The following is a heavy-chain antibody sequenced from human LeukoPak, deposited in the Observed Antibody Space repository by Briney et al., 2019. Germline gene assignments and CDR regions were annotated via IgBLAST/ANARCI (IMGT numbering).Heavy chain of an antibody. V-gene: IGHV3-23*01. J-gene: IGHJ4*02. D-gene: IGHD3-22*01. CDR3: AKSAYYDSSGFYREYYFDY. Sequence: GGSLRLSCAASGFTFSNFWMNWVRQAPGKGLEWVSTISGSGGSTYYADSVKGRFTISRDNSKNTLHLQMNSLRAEDTAVYYCAKSAYYDSSGFYREYYFDYWGQGTLVTVSS. CDR1: GFTFSNFW. CDR2: ISGSGGST.